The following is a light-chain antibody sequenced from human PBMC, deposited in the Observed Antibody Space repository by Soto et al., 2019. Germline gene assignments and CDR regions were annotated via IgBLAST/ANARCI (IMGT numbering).Light chain of an antibody. CDR3: QQYNSFPLT. CDR2: DAS. V-gene: IGKV1-5*01. J-gene: IGKJ4*01. Sequence: DIQMTQSPSTLSASVGDRVTITCRASQSISSWLAWYQQKPGKAPKLLIYDASGLESGVPSRFSGRGSSTEFTLNISILQPDDFATYYSQQYNSFPLTFGGGNKVEIK. CDR1: QSISSW.